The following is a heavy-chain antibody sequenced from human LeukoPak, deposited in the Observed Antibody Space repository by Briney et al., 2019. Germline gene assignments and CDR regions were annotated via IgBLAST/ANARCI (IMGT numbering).Heavy chain of an antibody. J-gene: IGHJ4*02. CDR1: GFTFSSYW. V-gene: IGHV3-7*01. CDR3: ARDIDTIFGVAIDY. D-gene: IGHD3-3*01. CDR2: IKQDGSEK. Sequence: GGSLRLSCAASGFTFSSYWMSWVRQAPGKGLEWVANIKQDGSEKYYVDSVKGRFTISRDNAKNSLYLQMNSLRAEDTAVYYCARDIDTIFGVAIDYWGQGTLVTVSS.